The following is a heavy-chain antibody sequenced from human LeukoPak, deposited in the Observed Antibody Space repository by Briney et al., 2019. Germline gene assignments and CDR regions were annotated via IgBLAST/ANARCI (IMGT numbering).Heavy chain of an antibody. Sequence: GESLKISCKGSGYSSTSYWIGWVRQMPGKGLEWMGIIYPGDSDTRYSPSFQGQVTISADKSISTAYLQWSSLKASDTAMYYCARCPSIAVAGTGFDYWGQGTLVTVSS. CDR2: IYPGDSDT. J-gene: IGHJ4*02. CDR1: GYSSTSYW. V-gene: IGHV5-51*01. D-gene: IGHD6-19*01. CDR3: ARCPSIAVAGTGFDY.